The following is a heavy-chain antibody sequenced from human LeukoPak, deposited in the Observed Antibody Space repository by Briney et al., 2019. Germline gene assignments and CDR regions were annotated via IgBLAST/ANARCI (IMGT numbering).Heavy chain of an antibody. J-gene: IGHJ4*02. CDR1: GGSISSSSYY. Sequence: SETLSLTCTVSGGSISSSSYYWGWIRQPPGKGLEWIGSIYYCGSTYYNPSLKSRVTISVDTSKDQFSLKLSSVTAADTAVYYCARHGLLDFDYWGQGTLVTVSS. CDR3: ARHGLLDFDY. V-gene: IGHV4-39*01. D-gene: IGHD2-15*01. CDR2: IYYCGST.